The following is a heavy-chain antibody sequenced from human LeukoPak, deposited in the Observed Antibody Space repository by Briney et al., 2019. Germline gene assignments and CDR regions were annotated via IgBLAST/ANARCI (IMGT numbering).Heavy chain of an antibody. CDR1: GFTFSSYS. D-gene: IGHD3-9*01. J-gene: IGHJ6*02. CDR2: ISSSSSYM. Sequence: PGGSLRLSCAASGFTFSSYSMNWVRQAPGKGLEWVSSISSSSSYMYYADSVKGRFTISRDNAKNSLYLQMNSLRAEDTAVYYCARDRKEDYDILTGYYYYYYYGMDVWGQGTTVTVSS. V-gene: IGHV3-21*01. CDR3: ARDRKEDYDILTGYYYYYYYGMDV.